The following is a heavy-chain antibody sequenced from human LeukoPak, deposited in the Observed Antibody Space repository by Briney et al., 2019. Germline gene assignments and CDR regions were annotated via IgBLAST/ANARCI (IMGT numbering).Heavy chain of an antibody. CDR1: VFTFDVYA. D-gene: IGHD5-12*01. V-gene: IGHV3-9*01. CDR2: INWNSDSV. CDR3: AINGGGDSGYGNFDY. Sequence: GGSLRLSCAVSVFTFDVYALHWVRQVPGKGLEGVLGINWNSDSVGYADSVKGRFTTSRDNAKNSLYLQMTSLRAEYTAFYYCAINGGGDSGYGNFDYWGQGALVTVSS. J-gene: IGHJ4*02.